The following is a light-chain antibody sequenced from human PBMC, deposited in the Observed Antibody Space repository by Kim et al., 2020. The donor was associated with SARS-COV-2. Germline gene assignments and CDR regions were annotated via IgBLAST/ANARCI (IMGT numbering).Light chain of an antibody. J-gene: IGLJ3*02. CDR1: GSNFATNY. V-gene: IGLV1-47*01. Sequence: QSVLTQPPSASGTPGQTVTMSCSGNGSNFATNYVYWYQKVPGTAPKLLMFRNSQRPSGVPDRFSASKSVTSASLAISWLRSEDEADYYCASWDDSLRAWLFGGGTQLTVL. CDR2: RNS. CDR3: ASWDDSLRAWL.